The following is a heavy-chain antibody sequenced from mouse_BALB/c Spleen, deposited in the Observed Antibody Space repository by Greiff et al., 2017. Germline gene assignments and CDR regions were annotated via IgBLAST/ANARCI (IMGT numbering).Heavy chain of an antibody. V-gene: IGHV3-2*02. CDR3: ARAITTVVAPFAY. D-gene: IGHD1-1*01. CDR2: ISYSGST. Sequence: EVQLVESGPGLVKPSQSLSLTCTVTGYSITSDYAWNWIRQFPGNKLEWMGYISYSGSTSYNPSLKSRISITRDTSKNQFFLQLNSVTTEDTATYYCARAITTVVAPFAYWGQGTLVTVSA. J-gene: IGHJ3*01. CDR1: GYSITSDYA.